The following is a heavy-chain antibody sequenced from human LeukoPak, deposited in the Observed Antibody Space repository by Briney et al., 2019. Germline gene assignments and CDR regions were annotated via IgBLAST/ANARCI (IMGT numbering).Heavy chain of an antibody. J-gene: IGHJ5*02. D-gene: IGHD5-18*01. CDR1: GGSFSGYY. CDR2: INHSGST. Sequence: SETLSLTCAVYGGSFSGYYWSWIRQPPGKWLEWIGEINHSGSTNYNPSLKSRVTISVDTSKNQFSLKLSSVTAADTAVYYCARGGDSYGYGAPRKAWFDPWGQGTLVTVSS. V-gene: IGHV4-34*01. CDR3: ARGGDSYGYGAPRKAWFDP.